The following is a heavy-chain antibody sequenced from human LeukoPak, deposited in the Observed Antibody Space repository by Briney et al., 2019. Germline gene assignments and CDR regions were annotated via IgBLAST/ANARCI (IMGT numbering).Heavy chain of an antibody. CDR1: GYTLTELS. V-gene: IGHV1-24*01. CDR2: FDPEDGET. J-gene: IGHJ3*02. CDR3: ATDLQLLDAFDI. Sequence: ASVKVSCXVSGYTLTELSMHWVRQAPGKGLEWMGGFDPEDGETIYAQKFQGRVTMTEDTSTYTAYMELSSLRSEDTAVYYCATDLQLLDAFDIWGQGTMVTVSS. D-gene: IGHD2-2*01.